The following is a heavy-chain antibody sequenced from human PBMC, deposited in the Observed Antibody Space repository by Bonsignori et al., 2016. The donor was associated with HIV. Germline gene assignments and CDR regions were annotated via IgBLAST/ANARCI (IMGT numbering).Heavy chain of an antibody. Sequence: WIRQPPGKGLEWIGYIYYSGSTTYNPSLKSRVSISVDTSKNQFSLKLNSVTAADTAVYYCARARGVIAAYFDKWGQGTLVTVSS. V-gene: IGHV4-59*01. J-gene: IGHJ4*02. CDR3: ARARGVIAAYFDK. D-gene: IGHD2-15*01. CDR2: IYYSGST.